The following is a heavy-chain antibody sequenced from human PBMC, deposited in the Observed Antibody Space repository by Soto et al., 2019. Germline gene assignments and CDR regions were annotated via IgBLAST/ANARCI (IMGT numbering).Heavy chain of an antibody. D-gene: IGHD3-10*01. V-gene: IGHV1-46*01. CDR2: INPSGGST. CDR1: GYTFTSFD. J-gene: IGHJ5*02. CDR3: ARSYGSGNYYGVPSNWFDP. Sequence: GASVKVSCKASGYTFTSFDMHWVRQAPGQGLEWMGVINPSGGSTRYAQKFQGRVTMTRDTSTSTVYMELGSLRSEDTAVYFCARSYGSGNYYGVPSNWFDPWGPGTQVTVSS.